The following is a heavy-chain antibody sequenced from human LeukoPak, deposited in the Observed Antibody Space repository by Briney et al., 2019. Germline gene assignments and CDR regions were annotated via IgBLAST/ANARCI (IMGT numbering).Heavy chain of an antibody. CDR1: GYTFTSYG. D-gene: IGHD3-22*01. CDR2: IIPIFGTA. CDR3: ARDPPGRYYYDSSGYRPALDV. Sequence: SVKVSCKASGYTFTSYGISWVRQAPGQGLEWMGGIIPIFGTANYAQKFQGRVTITADESTSTAYMELSSLRSEDTAVYYCARDPPGRYYYDSSGYRPALDVWGQGTTVTVSS. V-gene: IGHV1-69*13. J-gene: IGHJ6*02.